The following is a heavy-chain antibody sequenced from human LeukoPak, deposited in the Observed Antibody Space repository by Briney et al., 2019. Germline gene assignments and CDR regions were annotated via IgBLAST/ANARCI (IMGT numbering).Heavy chain of an antibody. Sequence: GGSLRLSCAASGFTFSSYSMNWVRQAPGNWLELVSSISSSSSYIYYADSVKGRFTISRDNAKNSLYLQMNSLRAEDTAVYYCARVHDSSGYYWYFDLWGRGTLVTVSS. J-gene: IGHJ2*01. CDR3: ARVHDSSGYYWYFDL. CDR1: GFTFSSYS. CDR2: ISSSSSYI. D-gene: IGHD3-22*01. V-gene: IGHV3-21*01.